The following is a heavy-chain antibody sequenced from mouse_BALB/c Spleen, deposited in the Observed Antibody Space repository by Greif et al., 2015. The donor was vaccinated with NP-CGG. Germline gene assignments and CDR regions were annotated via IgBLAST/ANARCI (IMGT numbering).Heavy chain of an antibody. CDR1: GFNIKDYY. CDR2: IDPEDGDT. D-gene: IGHD1-1*01. V-gene: IGHV14-4*02. Sequence: DVKLQESGAELVRSGASVKLSCTASGFNIKDYYMHWVKQRPEQGLEWIGWIDPEDGDTEYAPKFQGKATMTADTSSNTAYLQLSSLTSEDTAVYYCNAAITTVDYWGQGTTLTVSS. J-gene: IGHJ2*01. CDR3: NAAITTVDY.